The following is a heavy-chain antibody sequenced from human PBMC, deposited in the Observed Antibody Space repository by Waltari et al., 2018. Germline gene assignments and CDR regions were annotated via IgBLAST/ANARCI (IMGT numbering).Heavy chain of an antibody. CDR2: INQDGSEK. V-gene: IGHV3-7*01. CDR3: ASNALRGYCTSTSCPRGWFDP. CDR1: GCTFSTYW. D-gene: IGHD2-2*01. J-gene: IGHJ5*02. Sequence: EVQLVESGGGLVQPGGTMRRPWAVPGCTFSTYWLTRASRVPGHGPGWVANINQDGSEKNYVDSVKGRFTISRDNAKNSLSLQMNSLRAEDTAVYYCASNALRGYCTSTSCPRGWFDPWGQGTLVTVSS.